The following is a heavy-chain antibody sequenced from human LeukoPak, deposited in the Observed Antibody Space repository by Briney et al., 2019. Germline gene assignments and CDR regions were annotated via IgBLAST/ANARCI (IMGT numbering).Heavy chain of an antibody. CDR2: IHYSVST. CDR1: GGSISSYY. V-gene: IGHV4-59*01. D-gene: IGHD6-19*01. Sequence: SETLSLTCTVSGGSISSYYWSWIRQPPGKGLEWIGYIHYSVSTNYNTSLRSRVTISVDTSKNEFSLKLTSVTAADTAVYYCAGGNGWYYFWGQGTLVTVSS. J-gene: IGHJ4*02. CDR3: AGGNGWYYF.